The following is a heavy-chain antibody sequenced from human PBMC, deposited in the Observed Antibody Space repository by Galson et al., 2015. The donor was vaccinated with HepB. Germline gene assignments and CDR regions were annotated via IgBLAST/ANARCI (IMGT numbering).Heavy chain of an antibody. D-gene: IGHD1-1*01. Sequence: SLRLSCAASGFHFGSYGMHWVRRAPGKGLEWVALIYYDGSDKYYADSVTGRFTISRDNSRNTLYLQTNSLRAEDTALYYCARDSTGKTRLDPWGQGTLVTVSS. CDR1: GFHFGSYG. CDR2: IYYDGSDK. J-gene: IGHJ5*02. CDR3: ARDSTGKTRLDP. V-gene: IGHV3-33*01.